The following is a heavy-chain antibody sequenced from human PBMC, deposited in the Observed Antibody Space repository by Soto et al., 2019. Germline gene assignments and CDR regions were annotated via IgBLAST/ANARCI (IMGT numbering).Heavy chain of an antibody. J-gene: IGHJ4*02. Sequence: RRLSCAASGFTFSDYYMSWIRQAPGKGLEWVSYISSSSSYTNYADSVKGRFTISRDNAKNSLYLQMNSLRAEDTAVYYCARVKYCTNGVCYLNYFDYWGQGTLVTVSS. V-gene: IGHV3-11*06. CDR2: ISSSSSYT. CDR1: GFTFSDYY. D-gene: IGHD2-8*01. CDR3: ARVKYCTNGVCYLNYFDY.